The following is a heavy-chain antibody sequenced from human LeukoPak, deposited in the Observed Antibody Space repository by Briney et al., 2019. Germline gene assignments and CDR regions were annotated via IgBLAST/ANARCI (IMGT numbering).Heavy chain of an antibody. CDR2: IYHSGTT. CDR1: GGSISSTNW. D-gene: IGHD2-15*01. Sequence: PWGTLSLTCAVSGGSISSTNWWSWVPQSPGKGLEYIGEIYHSGTTNYTPSLKSRVTISLDKSENHFSLKLTSVTAADTAVYYCARVVVVSATLKDWFDPWGQGILVTVSS. J-gene: IGHJ5*02. V-gene: IGHV4-4*02. CDR3: ARVVVVSATLKDWFDP.